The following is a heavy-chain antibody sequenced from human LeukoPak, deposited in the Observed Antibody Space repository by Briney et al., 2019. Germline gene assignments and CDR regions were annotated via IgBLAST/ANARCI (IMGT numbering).Heavy chain of an antibody. CDR1: GDSISTSNSY. Sequence: SETLSLTCTVSGDSISTSNSYWGWIRQPPGKGLEWIGSIYYSGNTYYNASLKSRVTISVDTSKNQFSLKLSSVTAADTAVYYCARVRGSSGWYLRNYYMDVWGKGTTVTISS. CDR3: ARVRGSSGWYLRNYYMDV. V-gene: IGHV4-39*07. D-gene: IGHD6-19*01. CDR2: IYYSGNT. J-gene: IGHJ6*03.